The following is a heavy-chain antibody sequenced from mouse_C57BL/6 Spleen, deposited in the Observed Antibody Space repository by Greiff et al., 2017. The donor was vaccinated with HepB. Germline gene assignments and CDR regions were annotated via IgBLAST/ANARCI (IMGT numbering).Heavy chain of an antibody. V-gene: IGHV1-82*01. D-gene: IGHD2-3*01. Sequence: VQRVESGPELVKPGASVKISCKASGYAFSSSWMNWVKQRPGKGLEWIGRIYPGDGDTNYNGKFKGKATLTADKSSSTAYMQLSSLTSEDSAVYFCARRNDGYYVGFAYWGQGTLVTVSA. J-gene: IGHJ3*01. CDR3: ARRNDGYYVGFAY. CDR2: IYPGDGDT. CDR1: GYAFSSSW.